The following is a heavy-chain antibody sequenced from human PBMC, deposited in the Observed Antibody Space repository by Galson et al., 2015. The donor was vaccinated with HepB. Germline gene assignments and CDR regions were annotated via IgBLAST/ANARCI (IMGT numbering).Heavy chain of an antibody. CDR3: AREELELHGNAFDI. J-gene: IGHJ3*02. CDR1: GFTFSSYA. D-gene: IGHD1-7*01. Sequence: SLRLSCAASGFTFSSYAMHWVRQAPGKGLEWVAVIAYNGSNKYYADFVKGRFTISRDNSKKALYLEMNSLRVEDTAVYYCAREELELHGNAFDIWGQGTMVTVSS. CDR2: IAYNGSNK. V-gene: IGHV3-30-3*01.